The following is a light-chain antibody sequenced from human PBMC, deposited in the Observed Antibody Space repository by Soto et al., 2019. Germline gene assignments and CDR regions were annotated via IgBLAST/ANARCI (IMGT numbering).Light chain of an antibody. CDR2: EAS. Sequence: QSVLTQPASVPGSPGQSITISCTGTSSDVGSYNFVSWYQQHPGKAPKLMIYEASKRPSGVSNRFSGSKSGNTASLTISGLQPEDEADYYCCSYAGSSTYVFGAGTKVTVL. J-gene: IGLJ1*01. CDR3: CSYAGSSTYV. CDR1: SSDVGSYNF. V-gene: IGLV2-23*01.